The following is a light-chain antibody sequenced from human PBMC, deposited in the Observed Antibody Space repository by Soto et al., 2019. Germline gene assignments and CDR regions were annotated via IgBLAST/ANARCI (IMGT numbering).Light chain of an antibody. Sequence: QSALAQPASVSGSPGQSITIPCTGTSSDVGGYNYVSWYQQHPGKAPKLIIYEVSNRPSGVSNRFSGSKSGDTASLTISGLHAEDEADYFCSSYTSTTTLYVFGTGTKVTVL. V-gene: IGLV2-14*01. CDR2: EVS. CDR3: SSYTSTTTLYV. J-gene: IGLJ1*01. CDR1: SSDVGGYNY.